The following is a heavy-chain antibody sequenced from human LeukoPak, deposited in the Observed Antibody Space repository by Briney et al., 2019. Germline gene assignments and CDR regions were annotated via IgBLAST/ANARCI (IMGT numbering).Heavy chain of an antibody. CDR3: ARATMRGFLDRFDP. V-gene: IGHV1-69*01. CDR1: GGTFSSYA. CDR2: IIPIFGTA. J-gene: IGHJ5*02. D-gene: IGHD3-3*01. Sequence: SSVKVSCKVSGGTFSSYAISWVRQAPGQGLEWIGGIIPIFGTANYAQKFQGRVTITADESTSTAYMELSSLRSEDTAVYYCARATMRGFLDRFDPWGQGTLVTVSS.